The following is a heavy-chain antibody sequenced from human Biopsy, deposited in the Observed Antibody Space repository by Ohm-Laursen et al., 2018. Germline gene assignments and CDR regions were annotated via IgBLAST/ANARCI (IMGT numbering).Heavy chain of an antibody. CDR2: IDWNSRNI. CDR1: GFSFNDFA. Sequence: SVTLSCAASGFSFNDFAMHWVRQSPGKGLEWVAGIDWNSRNINYGDSVKGRFSVSRDNAKNSLYLQMNSLRGEDTALYYCVKDTNWNYVWDRPGATKGMDVWGQGTTVTVSS. J-gene: IGHJ6*02. V-gene: IGHV3-9*01. D-gene: IGHD1-7*01. CDR3: VKDTNWNYVWDRPGATKGMDV.